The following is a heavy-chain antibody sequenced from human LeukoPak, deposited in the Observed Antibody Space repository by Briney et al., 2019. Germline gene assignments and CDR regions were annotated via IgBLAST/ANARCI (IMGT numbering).Heavy chain of an antibody. CDR3: ARVSSPHYDILTGYFFDY. Sequence: SETLSLTCTVSGGSVSSGSYYWSWIRQPPGKGLEWIGYIYYSGSTNYNPTLKSRVTISVDTSKNQFSLKLSSATAADTAVYYCARVSSPHYDILTGYFFDYWGQGTLVTVSS. J-gene: IGHJ4*02. CDR2: IYYSGST. V-gene: IGHV4-61*01. CDR1: GGSVSSGSYY. D-gene: IGHD3-9*01.